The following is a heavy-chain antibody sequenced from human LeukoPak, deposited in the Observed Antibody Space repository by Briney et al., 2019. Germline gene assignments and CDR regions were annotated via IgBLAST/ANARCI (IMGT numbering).Heavy chain of an antibody. CDR1: GYSFYTYG. J-gene: IGHJ4*02. D-gene: IGHD1-26*01. CDR2: ISAYNGNT. Sequence: ASVKVSCKASGYSFYTYGITWVRQAPGQGLEWVGWISAYNGNTNYAQKLQGRVTMTTDTSTNTAYMELRSLRSDDTAVYYCARGSKWEHLDYWGQGTLVTVSS. CDR3: ARGSKWEHLDY. V-gene: IGHV1-18*01.